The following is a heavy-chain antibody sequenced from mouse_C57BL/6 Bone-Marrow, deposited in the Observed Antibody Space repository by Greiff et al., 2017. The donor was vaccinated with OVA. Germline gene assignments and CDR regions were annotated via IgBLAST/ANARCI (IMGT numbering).Heavy chain of an antibody. V-gene: IGHV1-64*01. CDR1: GYTFTSYW. CDR2: IHPNSGST. J-gene: IGHJ2*01. CDR3: AREGGWDVEYFDY. Sequence: VQLQQPGAELVKPGASVKLSCKASGYTFTSYWMHWVKQRPGQGLEWIGMIHPNSGSTNYNEKFKSKATLTVDKSSSTAYMQLSSLTSEDSAVYCCAREGGWDVEYFDYWGQGTTLTVSS. D-gene: IGHD4-1*01.